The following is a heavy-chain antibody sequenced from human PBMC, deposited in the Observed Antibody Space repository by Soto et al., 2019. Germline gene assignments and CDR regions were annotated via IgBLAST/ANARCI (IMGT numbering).Heavy chain of an antibody. D-gene: IGHD7-27*01. CDR1: GFTFSSYG. CDR2: ISYDGSNK. CDR3: AKDLLGPGRVYGMDV. Sequence: QVQLVESGGGVVQPGRSLRLSCAASGFTFSSYGMHWVRQAPGKGLEWVAVISYDGSNKYYADSVKGRFTTSRDTSKNALNLQTNSLRADDTAVSYCAKDLLGPGRVYGMDVWGQGTTVTFSS. J-gene: IGHJ6*02. V-gene: IGHV3-30*18.